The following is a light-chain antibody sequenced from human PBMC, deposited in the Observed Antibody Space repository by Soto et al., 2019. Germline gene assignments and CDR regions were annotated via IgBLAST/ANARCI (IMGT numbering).Light chain of an antibody. CDR3: QQSYSSPIT. J-gene: IGKJ5*01. CDR2: AAS. CDR1: QTISSY. Sequence: ESPMTQSPSSLSASVIDTVTITCRASQTISSYLNWYQQKPGRAPKLLIYAASNLQSGVPSRFSGSGSGTDFTLTISSLQPEDFATYYCQQSYSSPITFGQGTRLEI. V-gene: IGKV1-39*01.